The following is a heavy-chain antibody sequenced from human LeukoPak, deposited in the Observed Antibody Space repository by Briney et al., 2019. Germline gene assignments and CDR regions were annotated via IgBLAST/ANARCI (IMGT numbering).Heavy chain of an antibody. Sequence: GGSLRLSCAASGFTFSFYAMIWVRQAPGKGLEWVSVIYSGGSTYYADSVKGRFTISRDNSKNTLYLQMNSLRAEDTAVYYCARVRRVGATTNYYFDYWGQGTLVTVSS. CDR1: GFTFSFYA. J-gene: IGHJ4*02. D-gene: IGHD1-26*01. CDR2: IYSGGST. V-gene: IGHV3-66*01. CDR3: ARVRRVGATTNYYFDY.